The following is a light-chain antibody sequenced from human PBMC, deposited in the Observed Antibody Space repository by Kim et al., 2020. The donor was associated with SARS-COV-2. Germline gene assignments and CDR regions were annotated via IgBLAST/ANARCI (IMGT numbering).Light chain of an antibody. V-gene: IGKV3-15*01. CDR3: QQYNNRAPLT. CDR1: RSISSN. J-gene: IGKJ4*01. CDR2: DAS. Sequence: VSPGERATLSCRASRSISSNLAWYQRKPGQAPRLLIFDASTRATGIPARFSGSGSGTDFTLTISSLQSEDFAVYYCQQYNNRAPLTFGGGTKLEI.